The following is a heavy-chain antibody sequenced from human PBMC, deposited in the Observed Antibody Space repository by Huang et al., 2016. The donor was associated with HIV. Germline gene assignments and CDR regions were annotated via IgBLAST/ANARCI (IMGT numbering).Heavy chain of an antibody. CDR1: GGSIRSDNYY. D-gene: IGHD3-10*01. Sequence: QLQLQESGPGLVKPSETLSLTCTVSGGSIRSDNYYWGWFRQPPGKGLERIGRIYFVVSTDNNPSLKGRVTITVDTAKNHVSLGVRSVTAADTAVYYCARLPGSITMIRGVITDPYWGQETLVTVSS. V-gene: IGHV4-39*02. CDR2: IYFVVST. CDR3: ARLPGSITMIRGVITDPY. J-gene: IGHJ4*02.